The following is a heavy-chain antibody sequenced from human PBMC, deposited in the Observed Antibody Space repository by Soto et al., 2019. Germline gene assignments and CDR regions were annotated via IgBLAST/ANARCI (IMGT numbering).Heavy chain of an antibody. J-gene: IGHJ5*02. D-gene: IGHD3-16*01. Sequence: QVQLVQSGAEVKKPGASVKVSCKASGYTFTSYGLSWVRQAPGQGLEWMGRISAYNYNTNNAQKLQGRVTMTTDTSTSTAYMELRSLRSADTSGYYCARVGGALGHWFDPWGQGTLVTVSS. CDR3: ARVGGALGHWFDP. V-gene: IGHV1-18*01. CDR1: GYTFTSYG. CDR2: ISAYNYNT.